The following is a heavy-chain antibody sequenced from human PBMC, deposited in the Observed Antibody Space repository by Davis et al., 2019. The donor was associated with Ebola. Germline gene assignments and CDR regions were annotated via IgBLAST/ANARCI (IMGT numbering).Heavy chain of an antibody. CDR2: INPNSGGT. V-gene: IGHV1-2*02. CDR3: ARGYCSGGSCSLFDP. CDR1: GYTFTGYY. D-gene: IGHD2-15*01. J-gene: IGHJ5*02. Sequence: ASVKVSCKASGYTFTGYYMHWVRQAPGQGLEWMGWINPNSGGTNYAQKFQGRVTMTRDTSISTVYMELSSLRSEDTAVYYCARGYCSGGSCSLFDPWGQGTLVTVSS.